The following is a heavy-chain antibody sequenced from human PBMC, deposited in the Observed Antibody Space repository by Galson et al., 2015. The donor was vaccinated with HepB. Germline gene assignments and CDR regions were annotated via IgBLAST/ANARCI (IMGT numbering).Heavy chain of an antibody. J-gene: IGHJ6*02. CDR3: ATGGLRGPIAARPMRYGMDV. CDR1: GYTLTELS. Sequence: SVKVSCKVSGYTLTELSMHWVRQAPGKGLEWMGGFDPEDGETIYAQKFQGRVTMTEDTSTDTAYMELSSLRSEDTAVYYCATGGLRGPIAARPMRYGMDVWGQGTTVTVSS. V-gene: IGHV1-24*01. CDR2: FDPEDGET. D-gene: IGHD6-6*01.